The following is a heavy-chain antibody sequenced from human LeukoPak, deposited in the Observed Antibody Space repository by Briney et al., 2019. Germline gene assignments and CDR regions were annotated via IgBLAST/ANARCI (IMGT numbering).Heavy chain of an antibody. CDR2: ISSGGSST. CDR1: GFPFSNYW. J-gene: IGHJ4*02. Sequence: PGGSLRLSCAVSGFPFSNYWIHWVRHAPGKGLEWVSRISSGGSSTNYADSVKGRFTISRDNTKNTLYLQMNSVRVEDAAVYYCARGNSNWGLPLDSWGQGTLVTVSS. V-gene: IGHV3-74*01. D-gene: IGHD7-27*01. CDR3: ARGNSNWGLPLDS.